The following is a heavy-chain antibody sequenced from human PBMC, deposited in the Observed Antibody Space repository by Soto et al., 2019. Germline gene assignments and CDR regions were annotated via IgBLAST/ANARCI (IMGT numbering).Heavy chain of an antibody. CDR3: ARSRVVLATSPFDI. Sequence: PGGSLRLSCTASGVTFSNYGMHWVRQAPGKGLEWVSVMSYDGSNKYYVDSVKGRFTISRDNSKNTLYLQVNSLRAEDTAVYYCARSRVVLATSPFDIWGQGTMVTVSS. CDR1: GVTFSNYG. CDR2: MSYDGSNK. V-gene: IGHV3-30*03. D-gene: IGHD2-2*01. J-gene: IGHJ3*02.